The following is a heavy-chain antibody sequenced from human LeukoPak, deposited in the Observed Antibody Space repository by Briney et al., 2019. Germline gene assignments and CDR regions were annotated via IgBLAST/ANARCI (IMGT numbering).Heavy chain of an antibody. CDR3: ASDTYGAYYFDY. J-gene: IGHJ4*02. Sequence: SETLSLTCTVSGGSISSSSYYWGWIRQPPGTGLEWIESIYYSGSTYYNPSLKSRVTISVDTSKNQSSLKLSSVPAAGTAVYDCASDTYGAYYFDYWGQGTLVTVSS. D-gene: IGHD4-17*01. V-gene: IGHV4-39*01. CDR1: GGSISSSSYY. CDR2: IYYSGST.